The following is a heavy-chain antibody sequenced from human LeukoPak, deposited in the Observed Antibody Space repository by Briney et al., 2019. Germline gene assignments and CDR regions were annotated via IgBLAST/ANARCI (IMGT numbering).Heavy chain of an antibody. CDR2: IYYSGST. Sequence: PSETLSLTCTVSGGSISSSSYYWGWIRKPPGKGLEWIGSIYYSGSTYYNPSLKSRVTISVDTSKNQFSLKLSSVTAADTAVYYCASLWYSSGWYFGYWGQGTLVTVSS. V-gene: IGHV4-39*01. CDR3: ASLWYSSGWYFGY. CDR1: GGSISSSSYY. J-gene: IGHJ4*02. D-gene: IGHD6-19*01.